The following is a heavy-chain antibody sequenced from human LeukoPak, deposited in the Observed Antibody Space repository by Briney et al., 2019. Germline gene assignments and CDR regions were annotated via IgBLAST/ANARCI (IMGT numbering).Heavy chain of an antibody. CDR1: SGSLSSSY. CDR3: ARDCSGGTCYLGVVDY. V-gene: IGHV4-4*07. D-gene: IGHD2-15*01. J-gene: IGHJ4*02. CDR2: IYTSGST. Sequence: SETLSLTCTLSSGSLSSSYWSWIRQPAGKGLEWIGRIYTSGSTNYNPSLKSRVTMSVDTSKNQFSLKLSSVTAADAAVYYCARDCSGGTCYLGVVDYWGQGIPVTVSS.